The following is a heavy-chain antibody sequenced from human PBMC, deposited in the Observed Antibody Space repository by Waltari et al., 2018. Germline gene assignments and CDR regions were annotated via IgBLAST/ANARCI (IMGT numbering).Heavy chain of an antibody. J-gene: IGHJ5*02. CDR2: IYHSGST. D-gene: IGHD3-10*01. Sequence: QVQLQESGPGLVKPSETLSLTCTVSGYSISSGYYWGWIRQPPGKGLEWIGSIYHSGSTYYTPSLKRRVTIPVDTSKNQFSLKLSSVTAADTAVYYCARALSGGDRPSWFDPWGQGTLVTVSS. CDR3: ARALSGGDRPSWFDP. CDR1: GYSISSGYY. V-gene: IGHV4-38-2*02.